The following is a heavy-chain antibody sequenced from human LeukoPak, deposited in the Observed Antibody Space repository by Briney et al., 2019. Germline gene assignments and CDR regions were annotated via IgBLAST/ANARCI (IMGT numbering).Heavy chain of an antibody. CDR3: AKDLLMNGGNAG. CDR1: GFTFDDYA. J-gene: IGHJ4*02. D-gene: IGHD4-23*01. CDR2: ISGSGGST. Sequence: GRSLRLSCAASGFTFDDYAMHWVRQAPGKGLEWVSAISGSGGSTYYADSVKGRFTISRDNSKNTLYLQMNSLRAEDTAVYYCAKDLLMNGGNAGRGQGTLVTVSS. V-gene: IGHV3-23*01.